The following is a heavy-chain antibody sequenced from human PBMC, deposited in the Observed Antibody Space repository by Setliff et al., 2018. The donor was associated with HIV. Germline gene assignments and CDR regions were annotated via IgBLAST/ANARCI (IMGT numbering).Heavy chain of an antibody. Sequence: SSETLSLTCTVSGGSISTYYWSWIRQPPGKGLEWVGHIYSTGDTNYNPSLKSRVTLSADTSKNQLSLSLTSVTAADTAVYYCARVRLTMIMMVDYFDQWGQGTLVTVSS. J-gene: IGHJ4*02. D-gene: IGHD3-22*01. CDR1: GGSISTYY. CDR3: ARVRLTMIMMVDYFDQ. V-gene: IGHV4-4*07. CDR2: IYSTGDT.